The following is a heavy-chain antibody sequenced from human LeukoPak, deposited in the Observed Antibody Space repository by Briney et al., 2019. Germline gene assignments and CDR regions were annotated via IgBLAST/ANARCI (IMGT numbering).Heavy chain of an antibody. V-gene: IGHV1-8*01. D-gene: IGHD6-19*01. CDR3: ARRVGSGWPVQH. CDR2: MNPNSGNT. CDR1: GYTFSSYD. J-gene: IGHJ1*01. Sequence: ASVKVSCKASGYTFSSYDINWVRQATGQGLEWMGWMNPNSGNTDYAQKFQGRLNMTRNTSIDTACMELSSLRSDDTAVYYCARRVGSGWPVQHWGQGTLITVSS.